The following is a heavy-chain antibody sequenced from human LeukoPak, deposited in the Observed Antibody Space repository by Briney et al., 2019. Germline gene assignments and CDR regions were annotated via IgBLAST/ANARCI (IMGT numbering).Heavy chain of an antibody. V-gene: IGHV4-38-2*01. D-gene: IGHD1-14*01. Sequence: SETLSLTYAVSGYSISSGYYWGWIRQPPGKGLEWIGSIYHSGSTYYNPSLKSRVTISVDTSKNQFSLKLSSVTAADTAVYYCARARGGITRLDYWGQGTLVTVSS. J-gene: IGHJ4*02. CDR2: IYHSGST. CDR1: GYSISSGYY. CDR3: ARARGGITRLDY.